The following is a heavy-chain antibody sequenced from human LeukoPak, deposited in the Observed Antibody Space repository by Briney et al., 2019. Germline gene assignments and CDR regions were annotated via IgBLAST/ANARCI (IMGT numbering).Heavy chain of an antibody. J-gene: IGHJ4*02. CDR1: GFTFSSFT. CDR2: ISSTSTYI. D-gene: IGHD4-17*01. CDR3: ERFDYADYLAFDY. V-gene: IGHV3-21*01. Sequence: GGSLRLSCAASGFTFSSFTMNWVRQAPGKGLEWVSSISSTSTYIHYADSVKGRFTISRDNAKNSLYLQMNSLRAEDTAVYYCERFDYADYLAFDYWGQGTLVTVSP.